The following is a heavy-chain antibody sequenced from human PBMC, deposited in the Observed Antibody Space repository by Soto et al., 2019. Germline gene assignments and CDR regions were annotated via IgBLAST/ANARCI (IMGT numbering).Heavy chain of an antibody. J-gene: IGHJ4*02. Sequence: GRSLRLCCAASGFTFGDYAMSGFRQAPGKGLEWVGFIRSKAYGGTTEYAASVKGRFTISRDDSKSIAYLQMNSLKTEDTAVYYCTTRRDGYNFPLDYWGQGTLVTVSS. CDR1: GFTFGDYA. CDR3: TTRRDGYNFPLDY. V-gene: IGHV3-49*03. D-gene: IGHD5-12*01. CDR2: IRSKAYGGTT.